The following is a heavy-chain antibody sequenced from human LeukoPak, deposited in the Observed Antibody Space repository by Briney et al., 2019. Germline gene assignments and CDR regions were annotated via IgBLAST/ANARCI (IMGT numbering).Heavy chain of an antibody. V-gene: IGHV4-39*01. Sequence: SETLSLTCTVSGGSINNSPYYWGWIRQPPGKELEWIVSMHYSGTTYYNPSLKSRVPISIDTSKNQFSLRLISVTAADTAVFYCARNDRGRPADYWGQGTLATVPS. CDR3: ARNDRGRPADY. CDR1: GGSINNSPYY. D-gene: IGHD1-26*01. J-gene: IGHJ4*02. CDR2: MHYSGTT.